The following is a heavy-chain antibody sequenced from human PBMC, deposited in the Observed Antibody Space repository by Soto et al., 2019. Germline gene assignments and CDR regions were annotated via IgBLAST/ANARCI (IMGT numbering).Heavy chain of an antibody. CDR2: INAGNGNT. CDR3: ARSGFWSGYLTLPDYVDY. CDR1: GYTFTSYA. J-gene: IGHJ4*02. Sequence: ASVKVSCKASGYTFTSYAMHWVRQAPGQRLEWMGWINAGNGNTKYSQKFQGRVTITRDTSASTAYMELSSLRSEDTAVYYCARSGFWSGYLTLPDYVDYWGQGTLVTVSS. V-gene: IGHV1-3*01. D-gene: IGHD3-3*01.